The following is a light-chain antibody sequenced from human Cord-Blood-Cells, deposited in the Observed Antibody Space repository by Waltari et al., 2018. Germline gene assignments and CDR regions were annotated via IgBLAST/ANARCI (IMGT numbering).Light chain of an antibody. CDR1: QSVSSN. J-gene: IGKJ1*01. V-gene: IGKV3-15*01. CDR3: QQYNNWPPWT. CDR2: GAP. Sequence: EIVMTQSPATLSVSPGERATLSCRASQSVSSNLAWYQQKPGQAPRLLIYGAPTRATGIPARFRGSGSGTEFTLTLSSLQSEDFAVYYCQQYNNWPPWTFGQGTKVEIK.